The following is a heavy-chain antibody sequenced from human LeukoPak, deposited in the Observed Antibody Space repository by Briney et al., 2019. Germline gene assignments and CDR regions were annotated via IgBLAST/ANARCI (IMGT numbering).Heavy chain of an antibody. Sequence: GRSLRLSCSGSGFSFGDYVMSWVRQAPGKGLEWVSGISDNEGRTYYTDSVKGRFTISRDKTKNTVFLQMHNLRADDTAVYYCARDGGYSYGYGFDYWGQGTLVTVSS. CDR2: ISDNEGRT. CDR3: ARDGGYSYGYGFDY. J-gene: IGHJ4*02. CDR1: GFSFGDYV. D-gene: IGHD5-18*01. V-gene: IGHV3-23*01.